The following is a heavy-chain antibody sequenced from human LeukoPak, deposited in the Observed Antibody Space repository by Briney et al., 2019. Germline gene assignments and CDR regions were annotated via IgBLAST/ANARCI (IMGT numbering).Heavy chain of an antibody. CDR2: IYSGGIT. J-gene: IGHJ3*02. CDR1: RFIVSSNY. CDR3: VSRSGPGAIDAFDT. V-gene: IGHV3-66*01. D-gene: IGHD2-8*02. Sequence: SGGSLRLSCADSRFIVSSNYMSWVRQAPGKGLEWVSVIYSGGITAYADSVKGGFTISRDNSKDTLYLQMNNLRAEDTAVYYCVSRSGPGAIDAFDTWGQGTMVTVSS.